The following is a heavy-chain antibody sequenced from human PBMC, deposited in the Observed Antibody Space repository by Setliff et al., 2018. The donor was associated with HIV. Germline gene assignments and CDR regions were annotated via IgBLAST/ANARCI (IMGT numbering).Heavy chain of an antibody. D-gene: IGHD4-17*01. J-gene: IGHJ4*02. Sequence: GSSVKVSCKTSGYIFIRYYIFWVRQAPGQGLEWMGNINPHTGVTRYAEKFQGRVTMTRDTSISTIYLLVHSLRAEDTAVYYCARGGPPNDYSYYIDSWGQGTLVTVSS. CDR3: ARGGPPNDYSYYIDS. CDR2: INPHTGVT. CDR1: GYIFIRYY. V-gene: IGHV1-2*02.